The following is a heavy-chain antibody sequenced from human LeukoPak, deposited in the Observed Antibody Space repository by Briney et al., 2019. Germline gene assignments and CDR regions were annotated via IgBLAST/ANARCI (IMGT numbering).Heavy chain of an antibody. CDR3: ARAQLERVPRWFDP. V-gene: IGHV3-48*02. Sequence: GGSLRLSCAASGFTFSTYSMNWVRQAPGKGLEWDSYISYTSGTTSYADSVKGRFTISRDNANNSLYLQMNSLRDEDTAVYYCARAQLERVPRWFDPWGQGTLVTVSS. D-gene: IGHD1-1*01. CDR1: GFTFSTYS. J-gene: IGHJ5*02. CDR2: ISYTSGTT.